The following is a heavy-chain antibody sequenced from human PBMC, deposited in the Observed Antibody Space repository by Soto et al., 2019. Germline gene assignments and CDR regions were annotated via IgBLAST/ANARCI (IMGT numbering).Heavy chain of an antibody. CDR3: ATNPLAAFFDY. CDR1: GGSISSSSYY. J-gene: IGHJ4*02. D-gene: IGHD2-15*01. V-gene: IGHV4-39*01. CDR2: IYYSGST. Sequence: QLQLQESGPGLVKPSETLSLTCTVSGGSISSSSYYWGWIRQPPGKGLEWIGSIYYSGSTYYNPSLKSRVPLSVDTSKNQFSLKRSSVTAADTAVYYCATNPLAAFFDYWGQGTLVTVSS.